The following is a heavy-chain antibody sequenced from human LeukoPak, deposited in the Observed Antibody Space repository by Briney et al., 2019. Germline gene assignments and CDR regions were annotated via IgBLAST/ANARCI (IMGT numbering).Heavy chain of an antibody. CDR2: IYYSGST. V-gene: IGHV4-59*01. D-gene: IGHD6-13*01. CDR1: GGSISSYY. J-gene: IGHJ4*02. Sequence: PSETLSLTCTVSGGSISSYYWSWIRQPPGKGLEWIGYIYYSGSTNYNPSLKSRVTISVDTSKNQFSLKLSSVTAADTAVYYCARDRWSYFDYWGQGTLVTVSP. CDR3: ARDRWSYFDY.